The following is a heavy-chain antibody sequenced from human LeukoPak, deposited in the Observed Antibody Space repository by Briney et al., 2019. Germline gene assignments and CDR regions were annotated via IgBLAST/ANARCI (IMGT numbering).Heavy chain of an antibody. D-gene: IGHD6-13*01. Sequence: GASVKVSCKASGYTFTGYYLHWVRQAPGQGLEWMGWTNPNSGGTNSAQKFQGRVTMTRDTSITTAYMELSWLRSDDTAVYYCARAAGVGSSWYYFDYWGQGTLVTVSS. J-gene: IGHJ4*02. CDR3: ARAAGVGSSWYYFDY. CDR2: TNPNSGGT. V-gene: IGHV1-2*02. CDR1: GYTFTGYY.